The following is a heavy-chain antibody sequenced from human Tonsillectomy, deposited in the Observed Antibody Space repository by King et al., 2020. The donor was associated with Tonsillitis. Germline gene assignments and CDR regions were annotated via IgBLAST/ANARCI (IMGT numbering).Heavy chain of an antibody. V-gene: IGHV4-34*01. J-gene: IGHJ3*01. D-gene: IGHD2-15*01. Sequence: QVQLQQWGAGLLKPSETLSLTCSVSSVPFRVYSSIWIRQPPGKGLEWIGEISLRGDIIYNSSLKSRITISMDTSKKQFSLRVTSVTAADTALYYCATLNEDYSTDDYDLWGQGTLVTVSP. CDR3: ATLNEDYSTDDYDL. CDR2: ISLRGDI. CDR1: SVPFRVYS.